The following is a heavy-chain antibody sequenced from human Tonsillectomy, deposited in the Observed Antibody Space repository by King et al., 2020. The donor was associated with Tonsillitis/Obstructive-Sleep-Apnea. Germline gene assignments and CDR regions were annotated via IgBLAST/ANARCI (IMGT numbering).Heavy chain of an antibody. D-gene: IGHD6-19*01. CDR1: GFTFSSYA. J-gene: IGHJ6*02. V-gene: IGHV3-30*04. Sequence: VQLVESGGGVVQPGRSLRLSCAASGFTFSSYALHWVRQAPGKGLEWVAVISFDGSFEYYADSVQGRFTISRDNSNNTLYLQMNSLRGEDTAVYYCARDPGQWLVQYYYYYGMDVWGQGTTVTVSS. CDR3: ARDPGQWLVQYYYYYGMDV. CDR2: ISFDGSFE.